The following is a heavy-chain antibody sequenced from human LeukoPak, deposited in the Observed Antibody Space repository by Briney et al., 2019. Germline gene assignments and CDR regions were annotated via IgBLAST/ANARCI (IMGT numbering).Heavy chain of an antibody. CDR1: GFTFSSYW. CDR2: INHNGNVN. Sequence: GGSLRLSCAASGFTFSSYWMNWARQAPGKGLEWVASINHNGNVNYYVDSVKGRFTISRDNAKNSLYLQMSNLRAEDTAVYYCGRGTYGSGGSDYWGQGIQVTVSS. J-gene: IGHJ4*02. D-gene: IGHD3-10*01. CDR3: GRGTYGSGGSDY. V-gene: IGHV3-7*03.